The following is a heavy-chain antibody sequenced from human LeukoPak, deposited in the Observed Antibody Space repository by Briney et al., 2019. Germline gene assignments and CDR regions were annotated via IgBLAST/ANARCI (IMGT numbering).Heavy chain of an antibody. CDR1: GFTFSGYD. CDR2: IDTASYT. V-gene: IGHV3-13*01. J-gene: IGHJ4*02. CDR3: ARVSPDYGGYFDS. D-gene: IGHD4-23*01. Sequence: GGSLRLSYAASGFTFSGYDMHWVRQATGKGLEWVSGIDTASYTFYPGSVKGRFTISRENAKNSLYLQMNSLRAGDTAVYYCARVSPDYGGYFDSWGQGTLVTVSS.